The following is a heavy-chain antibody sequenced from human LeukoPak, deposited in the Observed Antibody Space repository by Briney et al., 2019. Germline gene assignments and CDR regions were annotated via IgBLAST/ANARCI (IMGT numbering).Heavy chain of an antibody. Sequence: GRSLRLSCAASGFTFSSYGMHWVRQAPGKGLEWVAVISYDGSNKYYADSVKGRFTISRDNSKNTLYPQMNSLRAEDTAVYYCAKVDSSGWYPNWGQGTLVTVSS. CDR2: ISYDGSNK. D-gene: IGHD6-19*01. J-gene: IGHJ4*02. CDR1: GFTFSSYG. CDR3: AKVDSSGWYPN. V-gene: IGHV3-30*18.